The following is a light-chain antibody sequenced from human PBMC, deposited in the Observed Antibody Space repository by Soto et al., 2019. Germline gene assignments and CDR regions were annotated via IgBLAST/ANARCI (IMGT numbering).Light chain of an antibody. Sequence: QSVLTQPPSASGSPGQSVTISCTGTSSDVGGYDYVSWYQQEPGKAPKVMIYEVSQRPSGVPDRYSGSKSGNTAFLAISGLQSEDEADYYCAAWDDSLIGQGVFGGGTKLTVL. V-gene: IGLV2-8*01. CDR1: SSDVGGYDY. CDR2: EVS. CDR3: AAWDDSLIGQGV. J-gene: IGLJ2*01.